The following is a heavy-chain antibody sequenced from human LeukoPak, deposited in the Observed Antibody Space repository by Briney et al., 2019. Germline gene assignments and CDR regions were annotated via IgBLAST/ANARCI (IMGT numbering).Heavy chain of an antibody. CDR3: AREAQYYYDKGPQLGAFDI. D-gene: IGHD3-22*01. J-gene: IGHJ3*02. V-gene: IGHV1-46*01. CDR1: GYTFTSYY. Sequence: ASVKVSCKASGYTFTSYYMHWVRQAPGQGLEWMGIINPSGGSTSYAQKLQGRVNMTRDTSTSTVYMELSSLRSEDTAVYYCAREAQYYYDKGPQLGAFDIWGQGTMVTVSS. CDR2: INPSGGST.